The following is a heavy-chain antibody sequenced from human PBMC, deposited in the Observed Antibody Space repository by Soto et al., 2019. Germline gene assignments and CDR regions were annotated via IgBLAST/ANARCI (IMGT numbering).Heavy chain of an antibody. Sequence: QEQLAESGGGVVQPGKSLKLSCAASGFTFSAYGMHWVRQSPGKGLEWVAFISLDGGKETYADSVKGRFTISRDNSGNTLFLQMNSLRAEDTSMYYCARDRFPKSSSDSYCFLWGQGTLVTVSS. CDR1: GFTFSAYG. J-gene: IGHJ4*02. V-gene: IGHV3-33*05. D-gene: IGHD3-10*01. CDR3: ARDRFPKSSSDSYCFL. CDR2: ISLDGGKE.